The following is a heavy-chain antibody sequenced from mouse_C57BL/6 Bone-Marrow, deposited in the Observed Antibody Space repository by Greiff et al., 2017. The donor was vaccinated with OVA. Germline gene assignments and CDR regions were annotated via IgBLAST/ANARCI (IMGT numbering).Heavy chain of an antibody. CDR3: AREGKKWLDY. J-gene: IGHJ2*01. CDR1: GYTFTSYW. CDR2: INPYNGGT. Sequence: VQLQQPGAELVKPGASVKMSCKASGYTFTSYWITWVKQSHGKSLEWIGVINPYNGGTSYNQKFKGKATLTVDKSSSTAYMELNSLTSEDSAVYYCAREGKKWLDYWGQGTTLTVSS. D-gene: IGHD2-2*01. V-gene: IGHV1-19*01.